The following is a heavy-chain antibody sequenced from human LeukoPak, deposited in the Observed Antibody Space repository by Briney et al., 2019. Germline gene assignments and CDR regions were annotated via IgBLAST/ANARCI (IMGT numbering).Heavy chain of an antibody. V-gene: IGHV4-59*12. CDR1: GGSITSYY. CDR3: ARASSSVRPNFDY. J-gene: IGHJ4*02. CDR2: IYYSGST. Sequence: PSETLSLTCSVSGGSITSYYWSWIRQPPGKGLEWIGSIYYSGSTYYNPSLKSRVTISVDTSKNQFSLKLTSVTAADTAVYYCARASSSVRPNFDYWGQGTLVPVSS.